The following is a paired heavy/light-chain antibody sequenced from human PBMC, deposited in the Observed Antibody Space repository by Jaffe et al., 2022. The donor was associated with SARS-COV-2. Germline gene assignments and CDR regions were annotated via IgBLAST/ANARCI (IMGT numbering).Light chain of an antibody. Sequence: EVVLTQSPGALSLSPGERATLSCRASQSVSSSYLAWYQQKPGQAPRLLIYGVSTRATGIPDRFSGSGSGTDFILTISRLEPEDFAVYYCQLFGSSPPMYTFGQGTKLEIK. CDR3: QLFGSSPPMYT. V-gene: IGKV3-20*01. CDR1: QSVSSSY. J-gene: IGKJ2*01. CDR2: GVS.
Heavy chain of an antibody. V-gene: IGHV3-23*04. D-gene: IGHD1-26*01. Sequence: QLVESGGGLVQPGGSLRLSCAASGFTFSSYAMSWVRQARGKGLEWVSVISGSGGTTYYADSVKGRFTVSRDTSMNTLYLQMNSLRVEDTAVYYCARDRIGGGYYYYYMDVWGKGTTVTVSS. CDR1: GFTFSSYA. CDR2: ISGSGGTT. CDR3: ARDRIGGGYYYYYMDV. J-gene: IGHJ6*03.